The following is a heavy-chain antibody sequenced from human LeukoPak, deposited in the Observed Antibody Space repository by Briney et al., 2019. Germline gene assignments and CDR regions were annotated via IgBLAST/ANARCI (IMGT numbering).Heavy chain of an antibody. CDR3: ARDTNWGFDY. CDR2: ITSTSSAK. D-gene: IGHD7-27*01. V-gene: IGHV3-48*02. CDR1: GFTFSTNS. Sequence: GGSLRLSCAASGFTFSTNSMYWVRQAPGKGLEWISYITSTSSAKYYADSVKGRFTISRDNAKNLLYLQMNSLRDEDTALYYCARDTNWGFDYWGQGTLVTVSS. J-gene: IGHJ4*02.